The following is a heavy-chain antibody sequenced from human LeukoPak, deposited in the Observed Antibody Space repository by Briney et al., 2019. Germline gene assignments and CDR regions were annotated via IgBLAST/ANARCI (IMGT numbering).Heavy chain of an antibody. CDR3: ARGLGLTTGAYYFDS. Sequence: SETLSLTCAVYGVSFSGYYWSWIRQPPGKGLEWIGEFNHSGSSNYNPSLKSRVTISVDTSKNQFSLKLSSVTAADTAVYYCARGLGLTTGAYYFDSWGQGTLVAVSS. J-gene: IGHJ4*02. CDR2: FNHSGSS. V-gene: IGHV4-34*01. CDR1: GVSFSGYY. D-gene: IGHD3-22*01.